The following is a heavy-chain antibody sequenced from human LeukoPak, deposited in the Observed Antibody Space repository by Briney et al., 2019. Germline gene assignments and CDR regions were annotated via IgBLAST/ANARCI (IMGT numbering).Heavy chain of an antibody. CDR3: ARDGSGYDSRGAFDI. Sequence: SETLSLTCTVSGGSISSYYWSWIRQPPGKGLEWIGYIYYSGSTNYNPSLKSRVTISVDTSKNQFSLKLSSVTAADTAVYYCARDGSGYDSRGAFDIWGQGTMVTVSS. V-gene: IGHV4-59*01. D-gene: IGHD5-12*01. J-gene: IGHJ3*02. CDR2: IYYSGST. CDR1: GGSISSYY.